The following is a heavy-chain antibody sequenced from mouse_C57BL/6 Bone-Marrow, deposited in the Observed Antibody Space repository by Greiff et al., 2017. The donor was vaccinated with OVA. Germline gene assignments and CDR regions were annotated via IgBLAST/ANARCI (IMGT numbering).Heavy chain of an antibody. Sequence: QVQLQQPGAELVMPGASVKLSCKASGYTFTSYWMHWVKQRPGQGLEWIGEIDPSDSYTNYNQKFKGKSTLTVDKSSSTAYMQLSSLTSEDSAVYYWARSGGYEYGGGDFDYWGQGTTLTVSS. J-gene: IGHJ2*01. CDR3: ARSGGYEYGGGDFDY. CDR2: IDPSDSYT. D-gene: IGHD2-4*01. V-gene: IGHV1-69*01. CDR1: GYTFTSYW.